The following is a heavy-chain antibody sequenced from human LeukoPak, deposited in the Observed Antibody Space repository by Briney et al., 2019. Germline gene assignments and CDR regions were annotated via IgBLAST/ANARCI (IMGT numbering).Heavy chain of an antibody. CDR3: AKYFAATGSASAPTKYF. CDR2: IHYSGST. D-gene: IGHD6-13*01. CDR1: GGSISGYY. Sequence: PSETLSLTCTVSGGSISGYYWSWIRQPPGKGLEWIGYIHYSGSTNYNPSLKSRVTISVDTSKNQFSLKLSSVTAADTAVYYCAKYFAATGSASAPTKYF. J-gene: IGHJ1*01. V-gene: IGHV4-59*03.